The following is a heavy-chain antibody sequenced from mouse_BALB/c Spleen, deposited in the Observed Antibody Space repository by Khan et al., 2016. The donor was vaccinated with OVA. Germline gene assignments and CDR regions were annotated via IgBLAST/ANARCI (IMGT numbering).Heavy chain of an antibody. J-gene: IGHJ3*01. CDR2: IIPTNDYT. CDR3: AREGAYYRSDGWFAY. V-gene: IGHV1-4*01. D-gene: IGHD2-14*01. CDR1: GYTFTTYT. Sequence: VQLQESGAELARPGASVKMSCKASGYTFTTYTVHWVKQRPGQGLEWIGYIIPTNDYTTYTPQYKDRATLTADKSSSTAYMQLSSLTSEDSALYYCAREGAYYRSDGWFAYWGQGTLVTVSA.